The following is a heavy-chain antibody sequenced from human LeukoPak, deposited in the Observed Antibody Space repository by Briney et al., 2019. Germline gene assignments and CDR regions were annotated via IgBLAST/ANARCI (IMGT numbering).Heavy chain of an antibody. CDR3: ARDHYYDSSGYCDY. CDR2: IYHSGST. J-gene: IGHJ4*02. Sequence: PSETLSLTCTVSGYSISSGYYWGWIRQPPGKGLEWIGSIYHSGSTYYNPSLKSRVTISVDTSKNQFSLKLSSVTAADTAVYYCARDHYYDSSGYCDYWGQGTLVTVSS. D-gene: IGHD3-22*01. CDR1: GYSISSGYY. V-gene: IGHV4-38-2*02.